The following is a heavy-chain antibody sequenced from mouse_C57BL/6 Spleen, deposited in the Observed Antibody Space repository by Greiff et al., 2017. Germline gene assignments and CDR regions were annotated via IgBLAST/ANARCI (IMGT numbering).Heavy chain of an antibody. Sequence: EVKLVESEGGLVQPGSSMKLSCTASGFTFSDYYMDWVRQVPEKGLEWVANINYDGSSTYYLDSLKSRFIISRDNAKNILYLQMSRLKSEDTATYYCARESYAMDYWGQGTSVTVSS. CDR3: ARESYAMDY. V-gene: IGHV5-16*01. CDR1: GFTFSDYY. J-gene: IGHJ4*01. CDR2: INYDGSST.